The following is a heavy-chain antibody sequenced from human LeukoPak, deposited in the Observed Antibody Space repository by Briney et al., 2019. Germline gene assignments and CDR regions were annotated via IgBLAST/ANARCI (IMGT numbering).Heavy chain of an antibody. Sequence: SETLSLTCTVSGGSISSYYWSWIRQPAGKGLEWIGRIYTSGSTNYNPSLKSRVTISVDTSKNQFSLKLSSVTAADTAVYYCARGVVGATTGYYFDYWGQGTLVTVSS. CDR2: IYTSGST. CDR1: GGSISSYY. CDR3: ARGVVGATTGYYFDY. J-gene: IGHJ4*02. V-gene: IGHV4-4*07. D-gene: IGHD1-26*01.